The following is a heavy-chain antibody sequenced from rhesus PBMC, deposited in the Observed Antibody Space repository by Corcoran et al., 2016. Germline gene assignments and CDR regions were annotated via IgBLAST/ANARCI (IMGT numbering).Heavy chain of an antibody. V-gene: IGHV4-147*01. CDR1: GYSISSNY. Sequence: QVQLQESGPGLVKPSETLSLTCAVSGYSISSNYWSWIRQPPGKGLEWIGYIYGSSGNTSYNPSLKRRVTISADTSKNQFSLKLSSVTAADTAVYYCARRIGYNYSPWGQGVLVTVSS. CDR2: IYGSSGNT. CDR3: ARRIGYNYSP. J-gene: IGHJ4*01. D-gene: IGHD5-12*01.